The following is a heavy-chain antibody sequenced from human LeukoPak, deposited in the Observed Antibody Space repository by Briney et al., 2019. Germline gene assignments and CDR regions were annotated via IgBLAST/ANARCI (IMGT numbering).Heavy chain of an antibody. CDR3: ARDGDHYYGSGSYPDY. Sequence: PGGSLRLSCAASGFTFSSYATHWVRQAPGKGLEWVAVISYDGSNKYYADSVKGRFTISRDNSKNTLYLQMNSLRAEDTAVYYCARDGDHYYGSGSYPDYWGQGTLVTVSS. CDR2: ISYDGSNK. V-gene: IGHV3-30-3*01. D-gene: IGHD3-10*01. CDR1: GFTFSSYA. J-gene: IGHJ4*02.